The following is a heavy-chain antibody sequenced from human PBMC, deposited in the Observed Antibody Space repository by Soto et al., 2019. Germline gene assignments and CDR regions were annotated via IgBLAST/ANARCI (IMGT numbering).Heavy chain of an antibody. V-gene: IGHV5-10-1*01. CDR3: PRSPYDSNGYYYDD. D-gene: IGHD3-22*01. CDR1: GYSFASYW. J-gene: IGHJ4*02. Sequence: PGESLKISCKGSGYSFASYWINWVRQMPGKGLERMGRIDPGDSYTNYSPSFQGHVTISADKSSSTAYLLWRSLKTADTAMYFGPRSPYDSNGYYYDDWGQGTLVTVSS. CDR2: IDPGDSYT.